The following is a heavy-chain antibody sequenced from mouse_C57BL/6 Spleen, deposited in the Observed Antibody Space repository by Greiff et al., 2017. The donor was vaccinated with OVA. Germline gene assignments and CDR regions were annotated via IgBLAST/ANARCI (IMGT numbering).Heavy chain of an antibody. CDR1: GFTFSDYG. D-gene: IGHD1-1*01. CDR2: ISSGSSTI. J-gene: IGHJ2*01. V-gene: IGHV5-17*01. CDR3: AREGYGSSYKYFDY. Sequence: EVQLVESGGGLVKPGGSLKLSCAASGFTFSDYGMHWVRQAPEKGLEWVAYISSGSSTIYYADTVKGRFTISRDNAKNTLFLQMTSLRSEDTAMYYCAREGYGSSYKYFDYWGQGTTLTVSS.